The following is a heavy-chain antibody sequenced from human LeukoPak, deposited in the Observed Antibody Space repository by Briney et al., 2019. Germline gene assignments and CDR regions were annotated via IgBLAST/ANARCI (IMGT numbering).Heavy chain of an antibody. CDR1: GFTFSTYS. V-gene: IGHV3-23*01. D-gene: IGHD4-17*01. Sequence: GGSLRLSCAASGFTFSTYSMNWVRQAPGKGLEWVSNISGSGGNTQYADSVKGRFTISRDNSKNTLYMKMNSLRAEDTAIYYCAKYGDYWGDYWGQGTLVTVSS. J-gene: IGHJ4*02. CDR3: AKYGDYWGDY. CDR2: ISGSGGNT.